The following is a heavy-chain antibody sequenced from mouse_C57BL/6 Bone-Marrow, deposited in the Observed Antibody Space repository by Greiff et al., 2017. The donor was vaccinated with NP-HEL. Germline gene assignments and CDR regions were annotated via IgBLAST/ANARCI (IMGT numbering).Heavy chain of an antibody. Sequence: EVQLVESGPELVKPGASVKISCKASGYSFTGYYMNWVKQSPEKSLEWIGEINPSTGGTTYNQKFKAKATLTVDKSSSTAYMQLKSLTSEDSAVYYCARIDGYYWGQGTTLTVSS. J-gene: IGHJ2*01. CDR1: GYSFTGYY. CDR3: ARIDGYY. D-gene: IGHD2-3*01. V-gene: IGHV1-42*01. CDR2: INPSTGGT.